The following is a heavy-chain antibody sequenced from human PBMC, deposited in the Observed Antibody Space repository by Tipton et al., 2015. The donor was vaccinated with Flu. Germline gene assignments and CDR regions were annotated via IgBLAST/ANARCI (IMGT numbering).Heavy chain of an antibody. CDR1: GGSFSGYY. Sequence: TLSLTCAVYGGSFSGYYWSWIRQPPGKGLEWIGEINHSGSTNYNPSLKSRVTISVDTSKNQFSLKLSSVTAADTAVYYCARGHGGYCSGGSCYYLPYWGQGTLVTVSS. J-gene: IGHJ4*02. CDR2: INHSGST. D-gene: IGHD2-15*01. CDR3: ARGHGGYCSGGSCYYLPY. V-gene: IGHV4-34*01.